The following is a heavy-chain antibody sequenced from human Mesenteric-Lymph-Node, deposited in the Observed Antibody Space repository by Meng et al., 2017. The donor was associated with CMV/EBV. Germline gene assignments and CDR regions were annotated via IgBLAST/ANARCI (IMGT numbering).Heavy chain of an antibody. CDR2: INAYNGNT. CDR1: GYTFNNYG. J-gene: IGHJ4*02. V-gene: IGHV1-18*01. Sequence: CKASGYTFNNYGIIWVRQAPGQGLEWMGWINAYNGNTKYAQKLQGRVTMTTDTSTSTAYMEVRSLRSDDTAVYYCARSPNPYCFDFWGQGTLVTVSS. D-gene: IGHD1-14*01. CDR3: ARSPNPYCFDF.